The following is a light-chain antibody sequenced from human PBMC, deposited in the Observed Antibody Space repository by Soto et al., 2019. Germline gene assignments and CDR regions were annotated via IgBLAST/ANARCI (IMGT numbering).Light chain of an antibody. CDR2: QAS. V-gene: IGKV1-5*03. CDR1: QSVSNW. J-gene: IGKJ2*01. CDR3: QHYDGYPYT. Sequence: DIQMTQSPSTLSASVGDRVTITCRASQSVSNWLAWYQQKPGKVPKLLIFQASTLETGVPSRFSGSGSGTEFTLSISSLQPDDFATYYCQHYDGYPYTFGQGTKLEIK.